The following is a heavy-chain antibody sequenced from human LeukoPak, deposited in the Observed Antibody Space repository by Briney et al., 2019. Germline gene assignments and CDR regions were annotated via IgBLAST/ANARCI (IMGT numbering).Heavy chain of an antibody. J-gene: IGHJ3*02. Sequence: GGSLRLSCAASGCTFSSYDMHWVRQATGKGLEWVSAIGTAGDTYYPGSVKGRFTITRENAKNSLYLQMNSLRAGDTAVYYCARGSRNSSGYSDAFDIWGQGTMVTVSS. CDR3: ARGSRNSSGYSDAFDI. CDR1: GCTFSSYD. V-gene: IGHV3-13*01. D-gene: IGHD3-22*01. CDR2: IGTAGDT.